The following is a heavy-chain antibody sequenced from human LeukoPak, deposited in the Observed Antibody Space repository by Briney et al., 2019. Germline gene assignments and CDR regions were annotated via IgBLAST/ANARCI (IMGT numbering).Heavy chain of an antibody. V-gene: IGHV3-23*01. D-gene: IGHD3-22*01. CDR3: AKGPTYHYDSSGYIDY. CDR2: ISCSGGST. Sequence: GGSLRLSCAASGFTFSSYDMSWVRQAPGRGLEWVSAISCSGGSTYYADSVKGRFTISRDNSKNTLYLQMNSLRAEDTAVYYCAKGPTYHYDSSGYIDYWGQGTLVTVSS. J-gene: IGHJ4*02. CDR1: GFTFSSYD.